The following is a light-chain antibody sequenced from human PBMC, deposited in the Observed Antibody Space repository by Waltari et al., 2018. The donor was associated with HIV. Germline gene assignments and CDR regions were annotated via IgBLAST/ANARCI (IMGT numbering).Light chain of an antibody. CDR3: NSRDTSGHHVI. CDR2: DKN. V-gene: IGLV3-19*01. Sequence: SSELTQDPAVSVALGQSVTITCRGDSLRDYYATWYQQKPGQAPVLVFYDKNTRPAGIPDRFSVSSSRDTASLTITGAQAEDEGDYYCNSRDTSGHHVIFGGGTKLSVL. J-gene: IGLJ2*01. CDR1: SLRDYY.